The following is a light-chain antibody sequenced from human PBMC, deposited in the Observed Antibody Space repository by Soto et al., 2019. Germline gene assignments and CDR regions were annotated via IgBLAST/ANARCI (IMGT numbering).Light chain of an antibody. CDR1: QSVSSS. J-gene: IGKJ4*01. Sequence: EIVMTQSPATLSVSPGERATLSCRASQSVSSSLAWYQQKPGQAPRLLIYGASTRATGIPARFGGSGSGTEFTLTISSLQSEDFAVYYCQQYNDWPPLTFGGGTNVEIK. CDR2: GAS. CDR3: QQYNDWPPLT. V-gene: IGKV3-15*01.